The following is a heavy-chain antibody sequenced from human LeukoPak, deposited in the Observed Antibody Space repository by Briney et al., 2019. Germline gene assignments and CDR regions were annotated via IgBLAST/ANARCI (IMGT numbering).Heavy chain of an antibody. CDR1: GGSITTSSYY. V-gene: IGHV4-39*01. D-gene: IGHD2/OR15-2a*01. J-gene: IGHJ2*01. CDR2: IYYSGST. Sequence: PSETLSLTCTVSGGSITTSSYYWGWIRQPPGKGLEWIGIIYYSGSTYYNPSLTGRVTISVDTSKNQFSLKLSSVTAADTAVYYCARAFRARYFDLWGRGTLVTVSS. CDR3: ARAFRARYFDL.